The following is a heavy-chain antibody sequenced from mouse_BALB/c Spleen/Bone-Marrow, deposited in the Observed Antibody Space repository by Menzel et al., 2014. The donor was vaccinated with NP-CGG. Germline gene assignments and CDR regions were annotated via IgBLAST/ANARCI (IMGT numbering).Heavy chain of an antibody. Sequence: VQLQQSGPELVKPGASVRISCKASGYTFTNYYIHWVKQMPGQGLEWIGWIYPGNVDSKYNEKFKGKATLTADKSSSTAYMQLSSLTSEDSADYFCAREADWNFDYWGQGTPLTVSS. CDR1: GYTFTNYY. CDR3: AREADWNFDY. V-gene: IGHV1S56*01. J-gene: IGHJ2*01. D-gene: IGHD2-13*01. CDR2: IYPGNVDS.